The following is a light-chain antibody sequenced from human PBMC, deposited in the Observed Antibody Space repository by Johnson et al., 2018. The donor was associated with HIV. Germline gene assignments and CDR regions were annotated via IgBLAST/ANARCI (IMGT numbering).Light chain of an antibody. CDR2: KDN. CDR1: SSTIGNNF. V-gene: IGLV1-51*02. Sequence: QSVLTQPPSVSAAPGQKVTISCSGSSSTIGNNFVSWYQVLPVTAPKLLIYKDNERPSGIPDRFSGSKSGTSATLGITGLQTGDEADYYCGTWDSSLSTGGVFGTGTKVTVL. J-gene: IGLJ1*01. CDR3: GTWDSSLSTGGV.